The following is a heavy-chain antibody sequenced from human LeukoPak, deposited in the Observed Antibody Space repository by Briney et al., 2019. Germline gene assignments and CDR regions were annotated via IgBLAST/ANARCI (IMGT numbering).Heavy chain of an antibody. CDR2: IYWDDDK. J-gene: IGHJ4*02. D-gene: IGHD6-13*01. CDR1: GGSISSSDYY. CDR3: AHSNWKQQLFSVYYFDY. Sequence: TLSLTCTVSGGSISSSDYYWSWIRQPPGKALEWLALIYWDDDKRYSPSLKSRLTITKDTSKNQVVLTMTNMDPVDTATYFCAHSNWKQQLFSVYYFDYWGQGTLVTVSS. V-gene: IGHV2-5*08.